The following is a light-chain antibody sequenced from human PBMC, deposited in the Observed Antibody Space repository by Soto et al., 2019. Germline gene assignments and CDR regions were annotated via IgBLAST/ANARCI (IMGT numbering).Light chain of an antibody. CDR3: SSYTLRNTLVL. CDR1: SSDVGGYNF. Sequence: QSALTQPASVSGSPGQSITISCTGTSSDVGGYNFVSWYQQHPGKAPRLIIYEVSSRPSGVSYRLSGSKSGNTASLTISGLQAEDEADYYCSSYTLRNTLVLFGGGTQLTVL. V-gene: IGLV2-14*01. CDR2: EVS. J-gene: IGLJ3*02.